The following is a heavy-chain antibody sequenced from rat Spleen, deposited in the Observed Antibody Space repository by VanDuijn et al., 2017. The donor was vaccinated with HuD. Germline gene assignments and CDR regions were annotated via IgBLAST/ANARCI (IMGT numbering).Heavy chain of an antibody. J-gene: IGHJ3*01. V-gene: IGHV5-20*01. CDR3: TTRPYYSSLNWFPY. CDR2: ISYDGDTT. D-gene: IGHD1-2*01. CDR1: GFTFSNYG. Sequence: EVQLVESGGGLVQPGRSMKLSCAASGFTFSNYGLAWVRQAPKKGLELVAYISYDGDTTYYRDSVKGRFTISRDNAKSTLYLQMDSLRSEDTATYYCTTRPYYSSLNWFPYWGQGTLVTVSS.